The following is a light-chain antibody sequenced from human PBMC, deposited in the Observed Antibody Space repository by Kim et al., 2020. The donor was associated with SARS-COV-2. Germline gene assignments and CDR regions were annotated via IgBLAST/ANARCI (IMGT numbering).Light chain of an antibody. CDR1: QSVSSN. CDR3: QQYNNWPPMYT. CDR2: GAS. V-gene: IGKV3-15*01. J-gene: IGKJ2*01. Sequence: EIVMTQSPATLSVSPGERATLSCRASQSVSSNLAWYQQKPGQSPRLLIYGASTRATGIPIRFSGSGSGTEFTLTIGSLQSEDFAVYYCQQYNNWPPMYTFGQGTKVDIK.